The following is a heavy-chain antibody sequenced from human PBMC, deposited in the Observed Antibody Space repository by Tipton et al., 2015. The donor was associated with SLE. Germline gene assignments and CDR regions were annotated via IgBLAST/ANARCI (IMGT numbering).Heavy chain of an antibody. D-gene: IGHD3-16*01. Sequence: GLVKPSATLSLTCTVSGVSISDHYWTWIRQPPGKGLEWLTYVFYGEPSSFNRAHYNPSLLGRVTISVDPSRNQFSLRLTSVTAADTAVYYCANYHYDATGSQSVKYWGQGALVTVSS. CDR3: ANYHYDATGSQSVKY. CDR1: GVSISDHY. J-gene: IGHJ4*02. CDR2: VFYGEPSSFNRA. V-gene: IGHV4-59*11.